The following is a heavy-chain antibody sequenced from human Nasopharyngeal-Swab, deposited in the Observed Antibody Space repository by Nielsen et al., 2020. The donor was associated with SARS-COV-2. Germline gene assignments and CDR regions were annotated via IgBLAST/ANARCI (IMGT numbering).Heavy chain of an antibody. CDR1: GGSVNSSNW. Sequence: SETLSLTCTVSGGSVNSSNWWSWVRQPPGKGLEWIAELFHTGTTNRHPSLRSRVTIAVDKSKNQVSLPLRSVTAADTAVYYCARDRPSYFESGSSVPRTYFYGMDVWGHGTTVTVSS. CDR2: LFHTGTT. V-gene: IGHV4-4*02. D-gene: IGHD3-10*01. J-gene: IGHJ6*02. CDR3: ARDRPSYFESGSSVPRTYFYGMDV.